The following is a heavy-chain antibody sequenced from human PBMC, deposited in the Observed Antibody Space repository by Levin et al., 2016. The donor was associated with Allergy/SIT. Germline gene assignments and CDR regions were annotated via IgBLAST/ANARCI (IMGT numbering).Heavy chain of an antibody. J-gene: IGHJ6*02. CDR2: MNPNSGNT. CDR3: ARSPPGRVVPAAMRTYYYYGMDV. V-gene: IGHV1-8*01. Sequence: ASVKVSCKASGYTFTSYDINWVRQATGQGLEWMGWMNPNSGNTGYAQKFQGRVTMIRNTSISTAYMELSSLRSEDTAVYYCARSPPGRVVPAAMRTYYYYGMDVWGQGTTVTVSS. D-gene: IGHD2-2*01. CDR1: GYTFTSYD.